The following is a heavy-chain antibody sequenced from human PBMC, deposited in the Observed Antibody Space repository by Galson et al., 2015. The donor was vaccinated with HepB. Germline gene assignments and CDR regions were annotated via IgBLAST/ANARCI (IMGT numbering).Heavy chain of an antibody. D-gene: IGHD2-21*02. J-gene: IGHJ3*01. CDR2: TYYRSKWYY. CDR1: GDSVSTHSAA. Sequence: CAISGDSVSTHSAAWNWIRQSPSRGLEWLGRTYYRSKWYYDYAVSLKSRITINLGTSKSQFSLQLNSVIPEDTAIYYCARERLDGFDVWGQGTMVTVSS. V-gene: IGHV6-1*01. CDR3: ARERLDGFDV.